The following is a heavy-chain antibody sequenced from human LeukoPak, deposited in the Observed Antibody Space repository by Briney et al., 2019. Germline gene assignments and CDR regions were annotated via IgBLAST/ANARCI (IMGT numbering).Heavy chain of an antibody. V-gene: IGHV3-9*01. Sequence: GGSLRLSCAASGFTFDDYAMHWVRQAPGKGLEWVSGISWNSGSIGYADSVKGRFTISRDNAKNSLYLQMNSLRAEDTAVYYCARDPKGGDRRAPYYYMDVWGKGTTVTVSS. J-gene: IGHJ6*03. CDR2: ISWNSGSI. CDR3: ARDPKGGDRRAPYYYMDV. CDR1: GFTFDDYA. D-gene: IGHD2-21*02.